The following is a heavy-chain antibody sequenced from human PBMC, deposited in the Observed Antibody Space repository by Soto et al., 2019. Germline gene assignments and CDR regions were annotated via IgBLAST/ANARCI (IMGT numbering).Heavy chain of an antibody. CDR3: ARSGAYCTSITCLFDSF. Sequence: QAQLVQSGAEGKKPGASVKVSCRASGYTFSSYGYAWVRQAPGQGLEWMGWISAYNGDTNDAQKFQDRVTLTTDTSTTTAYMELRNLGSDDTAVYYCARSGAYCTSITCLFDSFWGLGTLVTVSS. V-gene: IGHV1-18*01. D-gene: IGHD2-8*01. CDR1: GYTFSSYG. CDR2: ISAYNGDT. J-gene: IGHJ4*02.